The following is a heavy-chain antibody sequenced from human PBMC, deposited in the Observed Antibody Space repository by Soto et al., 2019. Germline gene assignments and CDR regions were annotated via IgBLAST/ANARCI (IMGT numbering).Heavy chain of an antibody. CDR2: ISSSGSTI. D-gene: IGHD3-22*01. J-gene: IGHJ4*02. CDR1: GFTFSDYY. CDR3: AKHWVPITMIVVVNGPFDY. Sequence: QVQLVESGGGLVKPGGSLRLSCAASGFTFSDYYMSWIRQAPGKGLEWVSYISSSGSTIYYADSVKGRFTISRDNAKNSLSLQLNSLIAEDTAVYYCAKHWVPITMIVVVNGPFDYWGQGTLVTVSS. V-gene: IGHV3-11*01.